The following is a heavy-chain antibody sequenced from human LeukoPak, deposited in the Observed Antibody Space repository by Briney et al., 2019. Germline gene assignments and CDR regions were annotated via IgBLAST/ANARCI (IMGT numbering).Heavy chain of an antibody. CDR2: IDIRNNYV. J-gene: IGHJ4*02. CDR3: ARARGGELYLPFDY. CDR1: GFRFTSYS. V-gene: IGHV3-21*01. D-gene: IGHD3-10*01. Sequence: GGSLRLSCVASGFRFTSYSMNWVRQAPGKGLEWVSSIDIRNNYVYYADTLKGRFTISRDNAKNSLYLQMSSLRAEDTAVYYCARARGGELYLPFDYWGQGTLVTVSS.